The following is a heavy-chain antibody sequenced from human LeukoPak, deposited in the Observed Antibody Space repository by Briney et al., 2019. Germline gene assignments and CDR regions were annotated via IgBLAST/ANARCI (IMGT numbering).Heavy chain of an antibody. CDR2: IYTSGST. J-gene: IGHJ4*02. V-gene: IGHV4-4*07. CDR1: GGSNNWFL. Sequence: GTRPFTATAGGSNNWFLRSLVRPPAGKGPEWIGRIYTSGSTNYNPSLKNRVTMSVDTSKNQFSLKLSSVTAADTAVYHCARASIAAAGTEDYWGQGTLVTVSS. D-gene: IGHD6-13*01. CDR3: ARASIAAAGTEDY.